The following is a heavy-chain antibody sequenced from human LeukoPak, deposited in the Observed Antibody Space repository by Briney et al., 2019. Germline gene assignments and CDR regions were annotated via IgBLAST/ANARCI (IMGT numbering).Heavy chain of an antibody. CDR3: ANTIQLWLDVDY. Sequence: PGGSLRLSCAASGFTFSSYAMSWVRQAPGKGLEWVSAISGSGGSTYYADSVKGRFTITRDNSKNTLHLQMNSLRAEDTAVYYCANTIQLWLDVDYWGQGTLVTVSS. D-gene: IGHD5-18*01. V-gene: IGHV3-23*01. CDR1: GFTFSSYA. J-gene: IGHJ4*02. CDR2: ISGSGGST.